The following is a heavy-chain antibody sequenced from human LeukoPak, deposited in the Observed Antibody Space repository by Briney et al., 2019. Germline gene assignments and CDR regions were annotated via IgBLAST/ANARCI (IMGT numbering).Heavy chain of an antibody. J-gene: IGHJ4*02. D-gene: IGHD3-16*01. CDR2: ISSSSSYI. V-gene: IGHV3-21*01. CDR1: GFTFSSYS. Sequence: PGGSLRLSCAASGFTFSSYSTNWVRQAAGKGLEWVSSISSSSSYIYYADSVKGRFTISRDNAKNSLYLQMNSLRAEDTAVYYCARDVTLGNFDYWGQGILVIVSS. CDR3: ARDVTLGNFDY.